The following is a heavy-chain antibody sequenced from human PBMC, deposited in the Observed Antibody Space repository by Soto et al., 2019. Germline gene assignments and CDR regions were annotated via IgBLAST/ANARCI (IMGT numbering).Heavy chain of an antibody. J-gene: IGHJ6*02. CDR1: CYTFTTYG. V-gene: IGHV1-18*04. CDR3: ARDSRYTSGWYEGYYYGLDV. CDR2: ISTYYGNT. Sequence: ASVKVSCKTSCYTFTTYGINLVRQAPGQGLEWMGWISTYYGNTNYAQNFQGRVTMTTDTSTYTAYMEMRSLRSDDTALYFCARDSRYTSGWYEGYYYGLDVWGQGTTVTVSS. D-gene: IGHD6-19*01.